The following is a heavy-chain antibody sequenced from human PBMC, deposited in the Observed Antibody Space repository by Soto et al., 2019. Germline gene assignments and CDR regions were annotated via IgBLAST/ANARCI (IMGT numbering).Heavy chain of an antibody. CDR2: MYYSGRN. V-gene: IGHV4-30-4*01. CDR1: GAFITSDDYY. J-gene: IGHJ6*02. D-gene: IGHD3-9*01. Sequence: SETLSLTCTVSGAFITSDDYYWIWIRQPPGKGLEWIGYMYYSGRNYYNPSLKSRGTISADTSKNQFSLKLTSVTAADTAVYYCARRYFDWPYYGLDVWGPGTTVTVSS. CDR3: ARRYFDWPYYGLDV.